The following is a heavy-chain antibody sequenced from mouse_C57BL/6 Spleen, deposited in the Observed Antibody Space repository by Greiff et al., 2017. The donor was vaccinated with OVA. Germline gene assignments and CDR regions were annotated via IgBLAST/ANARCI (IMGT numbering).Heavy chain of an antibody. J-gene: IGHJ2*01. CDR2: IDPETGGT. Sequence: QVQLKQSGAELVRPGASVTLSCKASGYTFTDYEMHWVKQTPVHGLEWIGAIDPETGGTAYNQKFKGKAILTADKSSSTAYMELRSLTSEDSAVYYCTLNWDRYYFDYWGQGTTLTVSS. D-gene: IGHD4-1*01. CDR3: TLNWDRYYFDY. V-gene: IGHV1-15*01. CDR1: GYTFTDYE.